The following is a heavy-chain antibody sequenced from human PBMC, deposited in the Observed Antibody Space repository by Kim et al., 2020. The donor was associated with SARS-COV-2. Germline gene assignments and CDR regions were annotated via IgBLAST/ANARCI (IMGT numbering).Heavy chain of an antibody. CDR3: ARTFQKWSGFLDYYYYGMDV. D-gene: IGHD3-3*01. J-gene: IGHJ6*02. CDR2: INHSGST. V-gene: IGHV4-34*01. Sequence: SETLSLTCAVYGGSFSGYYWSWIRQPPGKGLEWIGEINHSGSTNYNPSLKSRVTISVDTSKNQFSLKLSSVTAADTAVYYCARTFQKWSGFLDYYYYGMDVWGQGTTVTVSS. CDR1: GGSFSGYY.